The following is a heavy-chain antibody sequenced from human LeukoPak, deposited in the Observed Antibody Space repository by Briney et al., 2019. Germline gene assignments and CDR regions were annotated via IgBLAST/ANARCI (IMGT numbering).Heavy chain of an antibody. CDR3: ARDGQVFDGNQFDYYYGMDV. CDR1: GFTFSSYA. CDR2: ISGSGGST. Sequence: PGGSLRLSCAASGFTFSSYAMSWVRQAPGKGLEWVSAISGSGGSTYYADSVKGRFTISRDNSKNTLYLQMNSLRAEDTAVYYCARDGQVFDGNQFDYYYGMDVWGQGTTVTVSS. J-gene: IGHJ6*02. V-gene: IGHV3-23*01. D-gene: IGHD1-20*01.